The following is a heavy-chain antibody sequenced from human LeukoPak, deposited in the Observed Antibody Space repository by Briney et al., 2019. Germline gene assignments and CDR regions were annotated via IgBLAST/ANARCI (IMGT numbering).Heavy chain of an antibody. CDR2: ISGSSSYI. CDR3: ASSWGSSWYLDY. Sequence: AGGSLRLSCAASGFIFSSYSMNWVRQAPGKGLEWVSSISGSSSYIYYADSVKGRFTISRDNAKNSLYLQMNSLRAEDTALYYCASSWGSSWYLDYWGQGTLVTVSS. CDR1: GFIFSSYS. D-gene: IGHD6-13*01. J-gene: IGHJ4*02. V-gene: IGHV3-21*01.